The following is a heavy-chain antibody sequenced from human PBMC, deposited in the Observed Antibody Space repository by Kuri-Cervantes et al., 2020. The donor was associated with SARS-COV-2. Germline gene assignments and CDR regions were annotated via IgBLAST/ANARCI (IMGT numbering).Heavy chain of an antibody. J-gene: IGHJ5*02. CDR1: GGSINDHY. CDR2: IYYTGNT. CDR3: ARDPNANHNNWFDP. V-gene: IGHV4-59*11. Sequence: SETLSLTCVVFGGSINDHYWTWIRQPPGKGLEWIGYIYYTGNTNFNPSLKSRVTISVDTSKSHFSLKLSSVTAADTAVYYCARDPNANHNNWFDPWGQGTLVTVSS. D-gene: IGHD4/OR15-4a*01.